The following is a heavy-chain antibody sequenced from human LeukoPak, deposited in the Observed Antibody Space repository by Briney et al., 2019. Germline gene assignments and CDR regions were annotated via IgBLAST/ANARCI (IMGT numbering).Heavy chain of an antibody. CDR2: IWYDGSNK. V-gene: IGHV3-33*01. CDR1: GFTFSSYG. Sequence: GRSLRLSCAASGFTFSSYGMHWVRQAPGKGLEGVAVIWYDGSNKYYADSVKGRFTISRDNSKNTLYLQMNSLRAEDTAVYYCARKGYCSSTSCYPRLYWYFDLWGRGTLVTVSS. J-gene: IGHJ2*01. D-gene: IGHD2-2*01. CDR3: ARKGYCSSTSCYPRLYWYFDL.